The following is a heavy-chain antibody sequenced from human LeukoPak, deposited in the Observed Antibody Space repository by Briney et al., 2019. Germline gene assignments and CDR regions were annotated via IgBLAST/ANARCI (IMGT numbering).Heavy chain of an antibody. CDR3: ARVSGRLERQSDLDY. J-gene: IGHJ4*02. V-gene: IGHV4-34*01. D-gene: IGHD1-1*01. CDR2: INHSGST. Sequence: PSETLSLTCAVYGGSFSGYYWSWIRQPPGKGLEWIGEINHSGSTNYNPSLKSRVTISVDTSKNQFSLKLSSVTAADTAVYYCARVSGRLERQSDLDYWGQGTLVIVSS. CDR1: GGSFSGYY.